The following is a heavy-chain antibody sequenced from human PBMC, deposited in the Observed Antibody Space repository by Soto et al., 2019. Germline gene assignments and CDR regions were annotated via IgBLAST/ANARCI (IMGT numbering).Heavy chain of an antibody. Sequence: EVQLVESGGGLVQPGRSLRLSCAASGFTFDDYAMHWVRQAPGKGLEWVSGISWNSGSIGYADSVKGRFTISRDNAKNSLYLQMNSLRAEDTALYYCAKDIKVSRYYGSGSVEGAFDYWGQGTLVTVSS. D-gene: IGHD3-10*01. J-gene: IGHJ4*02. CDR1: GFTFDDYA. CDR2: ISWNSGSI. CDR3: AKDIKVSRYYGSGSVEGAFDY. V-gene: IGHV3-9*01.